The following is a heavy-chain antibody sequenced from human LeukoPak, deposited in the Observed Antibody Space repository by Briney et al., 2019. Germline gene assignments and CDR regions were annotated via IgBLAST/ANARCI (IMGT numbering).Heavy chain of an antibody. D-gene: IGHD6-13*01. V-gene: IGHV3-30*02. CDR3: AKDDRKYSSSNYFDY. CDR2: IRYDGSNK. J-gene: IGHJ4*02. CDR1: GFTFSSYG. Sequence: GGSLRLSCAASGFTFSSYGMHWVRQAPGKGLEWVAFIRYDGSNKYYADSVKGRFTISRDNSKNTLYLQMNSLRAEDTAVYYCAKDDRKYSSSNYFDYWGQGTLVTVSS.